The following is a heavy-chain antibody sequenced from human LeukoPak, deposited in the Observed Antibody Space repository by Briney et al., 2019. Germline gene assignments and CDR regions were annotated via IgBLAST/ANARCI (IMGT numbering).Heavy chain of an antibody. V-gene: IGHV1-2*02. Sequence: ASVKVSCKASGYTFTGYYMHWVRQAPGQGLEWMGWINPNSGGTNYAQKFQGRVTMTRDTSISTAYMELSRLRSDDTAVYYCAITRPGPVLSSYYYYYYMDVWGKGTTVTVSS. CDR3: AITRPGPVLSSYYYYYYMDV. CDR2: INPNSGGT. CDR1: GYTFTGYY. D-gene: IGHD3-3*02. J-gene: IGHJ6*03.